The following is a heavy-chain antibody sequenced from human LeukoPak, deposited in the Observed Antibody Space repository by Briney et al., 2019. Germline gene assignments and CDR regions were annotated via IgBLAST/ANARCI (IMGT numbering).Heavy chain of an antibody. V-gene: IGHV4-4*07. Sequence: SETLSLTCTVSGGSISSYYWIWIRQPAGKGLEWIGRIYSSGSTNYNPSLKSRVTMSVDTSKNQFSLKLSSVTAADTAVYYCARDRGCSSTSCFNTAFDIWGQGTMVTVSS. CDR2: IYSSGST. CDR1: GGSISSYY. J-gene: IGHJ3*02. D-gene: IGHD2-2*01. CDR3: ARDRGCSSTSCFNTAFDI.